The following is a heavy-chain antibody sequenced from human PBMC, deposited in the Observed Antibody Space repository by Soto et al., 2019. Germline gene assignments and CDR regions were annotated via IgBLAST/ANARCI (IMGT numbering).Heavy chain of an antibody. J-gene: IGHJ3*01. D-gene: IGHD1-26*01. CDR3: VSGQGGRFDL. V-gene: IGHV3-74*01. Sequence: LVESGGGLVQSGGSLRLSCAASGFTFDNYWMHCVRQVPGKGLLWVSHIQNDASLTTYADSVKGRFIISRDNAKNTLYLQMSGLRVEDTAVYFCVSGQGGRFDLWGQGTMVTVSS. CDR2: IQNDASLT. CDR1: GFTFDNYW.